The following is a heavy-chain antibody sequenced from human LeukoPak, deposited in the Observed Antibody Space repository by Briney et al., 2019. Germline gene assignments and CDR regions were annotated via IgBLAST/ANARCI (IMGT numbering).Heavy chain of an antibody. CDR1: GGSISSYY. CDR2: IYTSGST. CDR3: ARDPPYYYGLGSPDYYYYYGMDV. Sequence: PSETLSLTCAVSGGSISSYYWSWIRQPAGKGLEWIGRIYTSGSTNYNPSLKSRVTMSVDASKNQFSLKLSSVTAADTAVYYCARDPPYYYGLGSPDYYYYYGMDVWGQGTTVTVSS. V-gene: IGHV4-4*07. D-gene: IGHD3-10*01. J-gene: IGHJ6*02.